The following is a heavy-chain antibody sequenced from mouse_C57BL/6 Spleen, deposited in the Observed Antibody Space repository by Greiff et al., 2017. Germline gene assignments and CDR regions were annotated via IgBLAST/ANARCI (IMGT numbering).Heavy chain of an antibody. CDR2: IDPNIGGT. D-gene: IGHD2-2*01. CDR3: AREDGYDGNCDY. V-gene: IGHV1-62-3*01. CDR1: GYTFTSSW. J-gene: IGHJ2*01. Sequence: HVHLQPPLAELVKPGASVKLSCKASGYTFTSSWMHWVKQRPGRGLAWIGRIDPNIGGTKYDEKFQSKATLTFDKPSSTANIQLSSLTSEDSAVYYCAREDGYDGNCDYWGQGTTLTVSS.